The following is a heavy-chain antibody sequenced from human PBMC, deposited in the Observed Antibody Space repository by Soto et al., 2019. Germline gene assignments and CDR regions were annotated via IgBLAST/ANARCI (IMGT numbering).Heavy chain of an antibody. J-gene: IGHJ5*02. CDR2: IYYSGST. Sequence: PSETLSLTCAVSGGSISSYYWSWIRQPPGKGLEWIGYIYYSGSTNYNPSLKSRVTISVDTSKNQFSLKLSSVTAADTAVYYCARAYYDILTGKFGPNNWFDPWGQGTLVTVSS. CDR1: GGSISSYY. V-gene: IGHV4-59*01. CDR3: ARAYYDILTGKFGPNNWFDP. D-gene: IGHD3-9*01.